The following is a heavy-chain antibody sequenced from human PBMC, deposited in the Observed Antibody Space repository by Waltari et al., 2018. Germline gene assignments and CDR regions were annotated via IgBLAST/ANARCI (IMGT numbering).Heavy chain of an antibody. CDR2: IYPGDSST. J-gene: IGHJ4*02. V-gene: IGHV5-51*01. D-gene: IGHD5-18*01. CDR1: GYSFARYW. Sequence: AEVKKPGESLKISCQGSGYSFARYWIGWVRQMPGKGLEWMGIIYPGDSSTKYSPSFQGQVTISVDTSISTAYLQWSSLKASDTAMYFCARQNIHSYGYGYFDYWGQGTLVTVSS. CDR3: ARQNIHSYGYGYFDY.